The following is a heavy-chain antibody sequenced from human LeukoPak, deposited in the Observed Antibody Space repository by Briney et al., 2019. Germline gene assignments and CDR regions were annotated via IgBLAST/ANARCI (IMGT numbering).Heavy chain of an antibody. CDR1: GFTFSSYW. V-gene: IGHV3-7*01. J-gene: IGHJ6*03. CDR3: ARSFSYDILTGPYPPYYYYYMDV. Sequence: GGSLRLSCAASGFTFSSYWMSWVRQAPGKGVEGVANIKQDGGEKYYVDSVRGGFTISRDNAKNSLYLQMNSLRAEDTAVYYCARSFSYDILTGPYPPYYYYYMDVWGKGTTVTVSS. CDR2: IKQDGGEK. D-gene: IGHD3-9*01.